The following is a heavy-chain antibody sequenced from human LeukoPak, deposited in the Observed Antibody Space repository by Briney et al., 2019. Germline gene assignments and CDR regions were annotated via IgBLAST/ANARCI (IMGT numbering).Heavy chain of an antibody. CDR3: ARDYGSGWYNY. CDR2: INPNSGAT. V-gene: IGHV1-2*06. J-gene: IGHJ4*02. D-gene: IGHD6-19*01. CDR1: GYPFTNYY. Sequence: GASVKVSCKASGYPFTNYYMNWVRQAPGQGLEWMGRINPNSGATNYAQKFQGRVTMTRDTSISTAYMELSRLRSDDTAVYYCARDYGSGWYNYWGQGTLVTVSS.